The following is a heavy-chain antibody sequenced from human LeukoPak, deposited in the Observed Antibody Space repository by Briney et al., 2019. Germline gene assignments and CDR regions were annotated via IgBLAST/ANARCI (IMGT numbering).Heavy chain of an antibody. Sequence: SGTLSLTCTVSGGSVSSDYWWTWVRQPPGKGLEWIGEIYHSGSTNYNPSLKSRVTISVDKSKNQFSLKLSSVTAADTAVYYCARVGGAPSRYYYYYYGMDVWGQGTTVTVSS. CDR2: IYHSGST. V-gene: IGHV4-4*02. CDR3: ARVGGAPSRYYYYYYGMDV. CDR1: GGSVSSDYW. J-gene: IGHJ6*02. D-gene: IGHD3-16*01.